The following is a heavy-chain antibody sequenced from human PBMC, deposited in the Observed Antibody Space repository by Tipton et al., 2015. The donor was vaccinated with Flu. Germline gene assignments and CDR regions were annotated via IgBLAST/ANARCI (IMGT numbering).Heavy chain of an antibody. D-gene: IGHD3-9*01. CDR3: TRKEYDILSGYYNGVDY. V-gene: IGHV4-34*01. CDR2: INHSGST. J-gene: IGHJ4*02. CDR1: GGSFSGYY. Sequence: TLSLTCAVYGGSFSGYYWSWIRQPPGKGLEWIGEINHSGSTNYNPSLKSRVTISVDTSKNQFSLKQSSVTAADTAVYYCTRKEYDILSGYYNGVDYWGQGTLVTVSS.